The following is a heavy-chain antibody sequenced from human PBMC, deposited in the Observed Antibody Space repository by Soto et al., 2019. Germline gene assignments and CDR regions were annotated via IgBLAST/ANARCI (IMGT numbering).Heavy chain of an antibody. V-gene: IGHV3-23*01. J-gene: IGHJ3*02. D-gene: IGHD1-26*01. Sequence: VQMLESGGGLAQPGGSLRLSCAVSGFICSSYDMSWVRQAPGKGLEWVSTILVGGSTHYEDSVKGRFTISRDTSKNTVYRQMSSLTAGDTAFYYCAKATATSGGAFEIYGQGTMVTVSS. CDR2: ILVGGST. CDR1: GFICSSYD. CDR3: AKATATSGGAFEI.